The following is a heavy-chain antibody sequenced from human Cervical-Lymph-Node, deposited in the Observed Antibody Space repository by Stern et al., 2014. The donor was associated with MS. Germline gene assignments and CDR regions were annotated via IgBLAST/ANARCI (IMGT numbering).Heavy chain of an antibody. Sequence: EVQLVESGGGLVQPGESLRLSCAASGFTLSRYWMHWVRQAPGKGLVWISRMNSDGSTTNYADSVKGRFTISRDNAKNMAYLQLNSLRVDDAGVYFCARDVQGDGNYNLEQWGQGTLVTVSS. CDR2: MNSDGSTT. V-gene: IGHV3-74*01. CDR1: GFTLSRYW. CDR3: ARDVQGDGNYNLEQ. D-gene: IGHD1-1*01. J-gene: IGHJ4*02.